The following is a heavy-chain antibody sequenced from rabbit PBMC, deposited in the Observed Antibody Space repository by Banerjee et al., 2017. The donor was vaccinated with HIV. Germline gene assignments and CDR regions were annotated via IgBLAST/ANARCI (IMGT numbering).Heavy chain of an antibody. J-gene: IGHJ6*01. CDR2: IYAGSSGST. Sequence: QSLEESGGDLVKPGASLTLTCTASGFSFSSSYYMCWVRQAPGKGLEWIACIYAGSSGSTYYASWAKGRFTISKTSSTTVTLQMPSLTAADTATYFCARDLSYYYDMDLWGPGTLVTVS. CDR1: GFSFSSSYY. CDR3: ARDLSYYYDMDL. V-gene: IGHV1S40*01.